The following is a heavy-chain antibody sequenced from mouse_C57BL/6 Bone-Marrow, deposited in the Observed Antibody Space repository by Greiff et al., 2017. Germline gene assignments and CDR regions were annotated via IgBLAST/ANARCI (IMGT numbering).Heavy chain of an antibody. CDR2: INPSTGGT. CDR3: AREDDGYYEFAY. CDR1: GYSFTGYY. V-gene: IGHV1-42*01. D-gene: IGHD2-3*01. J-gene: IGHJ3*01. Sequence: VQLQQSGPELVKPGASVKISCKASGYSFTGYYMNWVKQSPEKSLEWIGEINPSTGGTTYNQKFKAKATLTVDKSSSTAYMQLKSLTSEDSAVYYCAREDDGYYEFAYWGQGTLVTVSA.